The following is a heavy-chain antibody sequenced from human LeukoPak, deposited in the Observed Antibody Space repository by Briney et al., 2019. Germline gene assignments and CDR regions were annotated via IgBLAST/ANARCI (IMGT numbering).Heavy chain of an antibody. CDR2: IDKNGRER. Sequence: GGSLRLSCTVSGFTFSKYWMRWVRQAPGKGLEWVASIDKNGRERRYVDSVEGRFTISRDNAKNSVYLQMTSLGAEDTAVYYCATYTQNFGAPGTDYWGQGTLVTVSS. J-gene: IGHJ4*02. CDR1: GFTFSKYW. V-gene: IGHV3-7*01. D-gene: IGHD3-10*01. CDR3: ATYTQNFGAPGTDY.